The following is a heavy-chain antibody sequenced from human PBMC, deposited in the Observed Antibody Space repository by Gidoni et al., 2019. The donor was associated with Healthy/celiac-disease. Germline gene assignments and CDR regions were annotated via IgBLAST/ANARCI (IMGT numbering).Heavy chain of an antibody. Sequence: QAQLVQSGAEVQKPGSSVKVSCTASGGTFSSYAISWVRQAPGQGLEWMGGIIPIFGTANYAQKFQGRVTITADESTSTAYMELSSLRSEDTAVYYCARDRYCSSTSCYYYFDYWGQGTLVTVSS. CDR1: GGTFSSYA. D-gene: IGHD2-2*01. V-gene: IGHV1-69*01. CDR2: IIPIFGTA. CDR3: ARDRYCSSTSCYYYFDY. J-gene: IGHJ4*02.